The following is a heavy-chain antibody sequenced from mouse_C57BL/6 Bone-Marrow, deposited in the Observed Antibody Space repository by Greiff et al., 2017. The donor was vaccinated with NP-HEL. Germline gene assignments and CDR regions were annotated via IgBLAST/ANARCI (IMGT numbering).Heavy chain of an antibody. V-gene: IGHV14-4*01. CDR3: TLRLFAY. J-gene: IGHJ3*01. D-gene: IGHD1-1*01. CDR2: IDPENGDT. CDR1: GFNIKDDY. Sequence: EVKLQESGAELVRPGASVKLSCTASGFNIKDDYMHWVKQRPEQGLEWIGWIDPENGDTEYASKFQGKATITADTSSNTAYLQLSSLTSEDTAVYYCTLRLFAYWGQGTLVTVSA.